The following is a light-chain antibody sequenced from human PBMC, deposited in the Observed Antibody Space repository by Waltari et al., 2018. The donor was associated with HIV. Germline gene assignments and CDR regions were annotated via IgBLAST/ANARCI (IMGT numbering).Light chain of an antibody. CDR1: NSNIGSNT. V-gene: IGLV1-44*01. Sequence: QSVLTQPPSASGTPGQRVTISCSGRNSNIGSNTVNWYQQLPGTAPKLLIYGTNQRPAGVPDRFSGSKSGTSASLAISGLQSEDEADYYCAAWDDSLRNWVFGGGTKLTVL. CDR2: GTN. CDR3: AAWDDSLRNWV. J-gene: IGLJ3*02.